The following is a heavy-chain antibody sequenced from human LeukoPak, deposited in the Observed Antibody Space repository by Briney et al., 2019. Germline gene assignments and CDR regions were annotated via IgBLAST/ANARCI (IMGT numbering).Heavy chain of an antibody. CDR2: ITNKGTAYTT. Sequence: GGSLRLSCAASGFTFSDPYMDWCRQAPGKGLEWVGRITNKGTAYTTQYAASVRGRFTMSRDDSQPSLYLQMTSLNTEDTAVYYCVRDWHTAFFNWGQGALVTVSS. V-gene: IGHV3-72*01. J-gene: IGHJ4*02. CDR3: VRDWHTAFFN. D-gene: IGHD5-18*01. CDR1: GFTFSDPY.